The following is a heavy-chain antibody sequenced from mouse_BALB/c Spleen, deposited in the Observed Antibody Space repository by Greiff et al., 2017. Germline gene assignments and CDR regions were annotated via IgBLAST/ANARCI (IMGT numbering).Heavy chain of an antibody. J-gene: IGHJ2*01. D-gene: IGHD1-1*01. CDR3: ASNYGSSFDY. CDR1: GFNIKDTY. V-gene: IGHV14-3*02. CDR2: IDPANGNT. Sequence: VHVKQSGAELVKPGASVKLSCTASGFNIKDTYMHWVKQRPEQGLEWIGRIDPANGNTKYDPKFQGKATITADTSSNTAYLQLSSLTSEDTAVYYCASNYGSSFDYWGQGTTLTVSS.